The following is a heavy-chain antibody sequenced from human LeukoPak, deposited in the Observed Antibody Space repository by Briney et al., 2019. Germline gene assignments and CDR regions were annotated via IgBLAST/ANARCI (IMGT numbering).Heavy chain of an antibody. D-gene: IGHD3-10*01. Sequence: SETLSLTCTVSGGSISSSSYYWGWIRQPPGKGLEWIGSIYHSGSTYYNPSLKSRVTISVDTSKNQFSLKLSSVTAADTAVYYCARLYGSGKFDYWGQGTLVTVSS. CDR3: ARLYGSGKFDY. CDR2: IYHSGST. V-gene: IGHV4-39*07. CDR1: GGSISSSSYY. J-gene: IGHJ4*02.